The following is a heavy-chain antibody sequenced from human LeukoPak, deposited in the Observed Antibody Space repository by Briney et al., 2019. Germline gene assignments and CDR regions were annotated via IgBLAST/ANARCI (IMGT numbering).Heavy chain of an antibody. D-gene: IGHD3-22*01. Sequence: KPSETLSLTCAVYGGSFRGYYWTWIRQPPAKGLEWIGEINHRGSTNYNPSLKSRVTISVDTSKNQFSLKLSSVTVADTAVYYCARAGDSSGYSDYWGQGALVTVSS. CDR3: ARAGDSSGYSDY. J-gene: IGHJ4*02. CDR2: INHRGST. CDR1: GGSFRGYY. V-gene: IGHV4-34*01.